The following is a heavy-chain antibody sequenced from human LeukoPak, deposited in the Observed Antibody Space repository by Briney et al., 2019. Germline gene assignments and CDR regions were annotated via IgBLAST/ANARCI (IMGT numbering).Heavy chain of an antibody. CDR2: IYYSGST. Sequence: SETLSLTCTVSGGSISSGDYYWSWIRQPPGRGLEWIGYIYYSGSTYYNPSLKSRVTISVDTSKNQFSLKLSSVTAADTAVYYCARGRSWSFDYWGQGTLVTVSS. J-gene: IGHJ4*02. CDR1: GGSISSGDYY. V-gene: IGHV4-30-4*01. CDR3: ARGRSWSFDY. D-gene: IGHD6-13*01.